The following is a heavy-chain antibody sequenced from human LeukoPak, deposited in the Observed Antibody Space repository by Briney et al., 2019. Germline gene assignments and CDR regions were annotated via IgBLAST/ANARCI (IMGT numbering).Heavy chain of an antibody. D-gene: IGHD5-24*01. CDR2: IKQDGSEK. CDR1: GFIFSSYW. J-gene: IGHJ4*02. Sequence: PGASLTLSCSGPGFIFSSYWMSWVRQAPGKGLEWVANIKQDGSEKYYVDSVKGRFTISRDNAKDSLYLQMNSLRAEDTAVYYCARDHSRDGYNFWGQGTLVTVSS. V-gene: IGHV3-7*01. CDR3: ARDHSRDGYNF.